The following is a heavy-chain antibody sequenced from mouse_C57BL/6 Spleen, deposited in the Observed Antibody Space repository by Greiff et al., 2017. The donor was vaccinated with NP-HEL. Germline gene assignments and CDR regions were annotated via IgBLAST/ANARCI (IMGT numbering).Heavy chain of an antibody. Sequence: VQLQQPGAELVKPGASVKLSCKASGYTFTSYWMQWVKQRPGQGLEWIGEIDPSDSYTNYNQKFKGKATLTVDTSSSTAYMQLSSLTSEDSAVYYCARSGDCLAFAYWGQGTLVTVSA. D-gene: IGHD3-1*01. CDR3: ARSGDCLAFAY. J-gene: IGHJ3*01. CDR2: IDPSDSYT. CDR1: GYTFTSYW. V-gene: IGHV1-50*01.